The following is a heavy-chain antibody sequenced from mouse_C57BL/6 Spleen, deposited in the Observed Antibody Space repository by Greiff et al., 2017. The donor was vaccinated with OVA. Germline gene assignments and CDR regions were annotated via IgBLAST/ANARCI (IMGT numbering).Heavy chain of an antibody. CDR2: LYPGDGDT. Sequence: VQLQQSGAELVKPGASVKISCKASGYAFSSYWMNWVKQRPGKGLEWIGQLYPGDGDTNYNGKFKGKATLTADKSSSTAYMQLSSLTSEDSAVYFCANSNYFYYAMDYWGKGTSGTVSS. D-gene: IGHD2-5*01. CDR3: ANSNYFYYAMDY. CDR1: GYAFSSYW. V-gene: IGHV1-80*01. J-gene: IGHJ4*01.